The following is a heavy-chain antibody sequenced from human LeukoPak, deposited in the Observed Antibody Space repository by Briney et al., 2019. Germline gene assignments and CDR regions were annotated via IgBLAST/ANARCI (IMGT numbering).Heavy chain of an antibody. J-gene: IGHJ4*02. CDR1: GFTFRSYA. D-gene: IGHD6-19*01. CDR2: ISGSGGST. V-gene: IGHV3-23*01. Sequence: GGSLRLSCAASGFTFRSYAMSWVRQAPGKGLEWVSAISGSGGSTYYADSVKGRFTISRDNSKNTVYLQMNSLRAEDTAVYYCAKRGPAGAGKSPDYFDYWGQGTLVTVSS. CDR3: AKRGPAGAGKSPDYFDY.